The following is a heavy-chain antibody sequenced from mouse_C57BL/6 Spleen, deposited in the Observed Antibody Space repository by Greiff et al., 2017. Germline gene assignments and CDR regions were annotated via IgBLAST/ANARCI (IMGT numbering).Heavy chain of an antibody. D-gene: IGHD1-1*02. CDR2: IHPNSGST. CDR1: GYTFTSYW. Sequence: VKLVESGAELVKPGASVKLSCKASGYTFTSYWMHWVKQSPGQGLEWIGMIHPNSGSTNYNEKLKGKATLTVDKSSSTAYMRLSSLTSEDSAVYSCGGGYYWYFDGWGTGATVTVSS. J-gene: IGHJ1*03. CDR3: GGGYYWYFDG. V-gene: IGHV1-64*01.